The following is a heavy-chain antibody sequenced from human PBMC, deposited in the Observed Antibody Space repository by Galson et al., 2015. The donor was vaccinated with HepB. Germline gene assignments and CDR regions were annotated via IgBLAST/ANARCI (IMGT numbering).Heavy chain of an antibody. CDR2: IYTSGST. CDR3: ARESIAVTTWRWFDP. V-gene: IGHV4-61*02. J-gene: IGHJ5*02. D-gene: IGHD4-11*01. Sequence: TLSLTCTVSGGSISSGSYYWSWIRQPAGKGLEWIGRIYTSGSTNYNPSLKSRVTMSVDTSKNQFSLKLSSVTAADTAVYYCARESIAVTTWRWFDPWGQGTLVTVPS. CDR1: GGSISSGSYY.